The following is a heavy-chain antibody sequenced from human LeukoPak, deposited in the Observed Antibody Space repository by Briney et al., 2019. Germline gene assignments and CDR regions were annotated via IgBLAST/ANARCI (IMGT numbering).Heavy chain of an antibody. CDR1: GGSISSSSYY. CDR2: IYYTGGT. CDR3: ARLRFRSYYYYMDV. V-gene: IGHV4-39*07. J-gene: IGHJ6*03. Sequence: SETLSLTCSVSGGSISSSSYYWGWIRQPPGTGLEWIGSIYYTGGTYYNPSLKSRVTISVDTSKNQLSLKLSSVTAADTAVYYCARLRFRSYYYYMDVWGKGTTVTISS.